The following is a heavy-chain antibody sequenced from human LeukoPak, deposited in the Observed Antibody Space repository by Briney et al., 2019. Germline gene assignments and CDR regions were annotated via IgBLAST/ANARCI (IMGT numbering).Heavy chain of an antibody. J-gene: IGHJ4*02. CDR1: NYNFTSYG. D-gene: IGHD4/OR15-4a*01. CDR3: ARKDYLMGFADY. CDR2: ISPYNGNT. V-gene: IGHV1-18*01. Sequence: ASVKVSCKASNYNFTSYGISWVRQAPGQGLEWMGWISPYNGNTNYAQKVHDRFTMTADTSTNTVYMELRSLRSDDTAMYYCARKDYLMGFADYWGQGTLVTVSS.